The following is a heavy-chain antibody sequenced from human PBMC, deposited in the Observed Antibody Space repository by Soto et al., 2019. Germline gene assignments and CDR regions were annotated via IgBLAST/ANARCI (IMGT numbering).Heavy chain of an antibody. CDR2: ISYDGSNK. D-gene: IGHD2-2*03. J-gene: IGHJ2*01. V-gene: IGHV3-30*18. CDR1: GFTFSSYG. CDR3: AKDGSDENWYFDL. Sequence: QVQLVDSGAGVVQPGRSLRLSCAASGFTFSSYGMHWVRQAPGKGLEWVAVISYDGSNKYYADSVQGRFTISRDNSQNTLYMQMNSLRAEDTAVYYFAKDGSDENWYFDLWGGCPLVTDSS.